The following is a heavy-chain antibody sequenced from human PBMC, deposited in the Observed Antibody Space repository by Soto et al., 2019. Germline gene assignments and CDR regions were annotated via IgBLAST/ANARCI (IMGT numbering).Heavy chain of an antibody. CDR2: IYYSGST. V-gene: IGHV4-59*01. D-gene: IGHD3-10*01. J-gene: IGHJ5*02. CDR1: GGSISSYY. CDR3: ASITMVRGDNWFDP. Sequence: ETLSLTCTVSGGSISSYYWSWIRQPPGKGLEWIGYIYYSGSTNYNPSLKSRVTISVDTSKNQFSLKLSSVTAADTAVYYCASITMVRGDNWFDPWGQGTLVTVSS.